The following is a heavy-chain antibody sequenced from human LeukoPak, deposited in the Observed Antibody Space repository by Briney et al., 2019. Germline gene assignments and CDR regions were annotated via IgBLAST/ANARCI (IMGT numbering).Heavy chain of an antibody. CDR2: INPNSGDT. V-gene: IGHV1-2*02. CDR1: GYTFTGYY. D-gene: IGHD3-22*01. CDR3: ARIMNYFDSSGYTPEGAFDI. J-gene: IGHJ3*02. Sequence: ASVKVSCKASGYTFTGYYMHWVRQAPGQGLEWMGWINPNSGDTNYAQKLQGRATMTRDTSISTAYMELSRLRYDDTAVYYCARIMNYFDSSGYTPEGAFDIWGQGTMVTVSS.